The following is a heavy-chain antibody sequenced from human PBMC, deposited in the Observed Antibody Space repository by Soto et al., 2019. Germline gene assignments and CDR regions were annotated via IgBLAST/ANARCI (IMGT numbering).Heavy chain of an antibody. CDR2: VYYTGNT. D-gene: IGHD6-6*01. V-gene: IGHV4-39*01. Sequence: QLQLQESGPGLVKPSETLSLVCTVSGGSISNSGYYWGWIRQSPGEGLVWLGTVYYTGNTYYSPSLNSRATISIATSTTQFSLSLTSVAAEDTAKYYCARLGAQQLVPTTTFDGWGQGTTVTVSS. J-gene: IGHJ6*02. CDR1: GGSISNSGYY. CDR3: ARLGAQQLVPTTTFDG.